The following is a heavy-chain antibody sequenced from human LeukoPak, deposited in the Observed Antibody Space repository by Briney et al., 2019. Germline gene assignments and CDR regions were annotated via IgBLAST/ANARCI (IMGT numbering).Heavy chain of an antibody. J-gene: IGHJ4*02. Sequence: GSLRLSCAASGFTFSSYGMHWVRQAPGKGLEWGAVISYDGSNKYYADSVKGRFTISRDNSKNTLYLQMNSLRAEDTAVYYCAKDYYYDSSGYSYYFDYWGQGTLVTVSS. CDR2: ISYDGSNK. CDR1: GFTFSSYG. V-gene: IGHV3-30*18. D-gene: IGHD3-22*01. CDR3: AKDYYYDSSGYSYYFDY.